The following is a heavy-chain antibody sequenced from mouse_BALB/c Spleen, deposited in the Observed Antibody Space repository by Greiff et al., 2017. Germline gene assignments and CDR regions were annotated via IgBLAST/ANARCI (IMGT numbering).Heavy chain of an antibody. D-gene: IGHD1-1*01. J-gene: IGHJ4*01. CDR1: GYTFTDYA. CDR3: ARRTTVRNNAMDY. CDR2: ISTYYGDA. V-gene: IGHV1S137*01. Sequence: QVQLKESGAELVRPGVSVKISCKGSGYTFTDYAMHWVKQSHAKSLEWIGVISTYYGDASYNQKFKGKATMTVDKSSSTAYMELARLTSEDSAIYYCARRTTVRNNAMDYWGQGTSVTVSS.